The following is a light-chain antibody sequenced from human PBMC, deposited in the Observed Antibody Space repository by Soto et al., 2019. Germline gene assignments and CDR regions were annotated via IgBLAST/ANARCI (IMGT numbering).Light chain of an antibody. CDR2: GAS. J-gene: IGKJ5*01. Sequence: DIQLTQSPSFLSSSVGDRITIACRASQGSSSYLAWFHQNPGRAPKXIIYGASTLPSGVPARFSGSGSGTDCTLTIRNLQPEDGATYDGQQLNAYPLTFGQGTRLDIK. CDR1: QGSSSY. CDR3: QQLNAYPLT. V-gene: IGKV1-9*01.